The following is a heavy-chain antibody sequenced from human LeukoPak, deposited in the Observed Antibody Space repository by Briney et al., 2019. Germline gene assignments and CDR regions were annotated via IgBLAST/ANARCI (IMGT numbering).Heavy chain of an antibody. J-gene: IGHJ6*02. V-gene: IGHV1-46*01. CDR1: GYTFTSYY. D-gene: IGHD4-17*01. CDR3: ARDYYGEPWLYGMDV. CDR2: INPSGGST. Sequence: ASVKVSCKASGYTFTSYYMHWVRQAPGQGLEWMGIINPSGGSTSYAQKFQGRVTMTRDTSTSTVYMELSSLRSEDMAVYYCARDYYGEPWLYGMDVWGQGTTVTVSS.